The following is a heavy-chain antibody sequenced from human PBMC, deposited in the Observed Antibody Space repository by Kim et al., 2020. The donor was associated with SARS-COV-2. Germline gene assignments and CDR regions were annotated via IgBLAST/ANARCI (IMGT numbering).Heavy chain of an antibody. CDR2: ISSSSSYI. D-gene: IGHD5-18*01. CDR3: ARGRRGYSYGYVDY. V-gene: IGHV3-21*01. CDR1: GFTFSSYS. Sequence: GGSLRLSCAASGFTFSSYSMNWVRQAPGKGLEWVSSISSSSSYIYYADSVKGRFTISRDNAKNSLYLQMNSLRAEDTAVYYCARGRRGYSYGYVDYWGQGTLVTVSS. J-gene: IGHJ4*02.